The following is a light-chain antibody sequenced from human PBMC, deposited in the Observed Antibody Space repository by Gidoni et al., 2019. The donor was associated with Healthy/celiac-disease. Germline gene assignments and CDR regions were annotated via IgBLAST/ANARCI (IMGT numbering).Light chain of an antibody. J-gene: IGKJ4*01. CDR1: QSVSSN. CDR3: QQYNNWPPLT. CDR2: CAS. Sequence: DIVMTQSTATLSLSPGERATLSCSASQSVSSNLAWYQQQPGQAPRLLIYCASTRATGSPARFSGSGSGTEVTLTIISLQSEDFAVYYCQQYNNWPPLTFXGXTKVEIK. V-gene: IGKV3-15*01.